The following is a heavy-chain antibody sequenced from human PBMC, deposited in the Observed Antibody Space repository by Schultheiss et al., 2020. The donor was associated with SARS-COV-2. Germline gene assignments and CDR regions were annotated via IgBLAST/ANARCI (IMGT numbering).Heavy chain of an antibody. J-gene: IGHJ4*02. V-gene: IGHV3-30*01. CDR2: ISYDGSNK. D-gene: IGHD1-26*01. CDR3: ARAGIVGAQVFDY. CDR1: GFTVSSNY. Sequence: GGSLRLSCAASGFTVSSNYMSWVRQAPGKGLEWVAVISYDGSNKYYADSVKGRFTISRDNSKNTLYLQINSLRAEDTAVYYCARAGIVGAQVFDYWGQGTLVTVSS.